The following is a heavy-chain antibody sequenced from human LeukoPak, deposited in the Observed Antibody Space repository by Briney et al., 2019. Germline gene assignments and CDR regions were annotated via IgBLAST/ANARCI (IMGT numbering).Heavy chain of an antibody. CDR3: ARQADIVATIYGY. D-gene: IGHD5-12*01. Sequence: GESLKISCKGSGYRFPSYWIGWVRQMPGKGLEWMGLIYPGDSDTRYSPSFQGQVTISADKSISTAYLQWSSLKASDTAMYYCARQADIVATIYGYWGQGTLVTVSS. CDR2: IYPGDSDT. V-gene: IGHV5-51*01. CDR1: GYRFPSYW. J-gene: IGHJ4*02.